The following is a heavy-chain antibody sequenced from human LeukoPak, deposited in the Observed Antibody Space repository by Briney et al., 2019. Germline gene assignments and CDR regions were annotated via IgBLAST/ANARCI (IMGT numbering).Heavy chain of an antibody. D-gene: IGHD5-12*01. CDR3: ARVYSGYEAYDAFDI. J-gene: IGHJ3*02. Sequence: ASVKVSCKASGYTFTDYYMHWLRQAPGQGLDWLGWINPNSGDTNYAQKFQGRVTMTRDTSITSAYMELSRLRFNDADAFYCARVYSGYEAYDAFDIWGQGTMVTVSS. CDR1: GYTFTDYY. V-gene: IGHV1-2*02. CDR2: INPNSGDT.